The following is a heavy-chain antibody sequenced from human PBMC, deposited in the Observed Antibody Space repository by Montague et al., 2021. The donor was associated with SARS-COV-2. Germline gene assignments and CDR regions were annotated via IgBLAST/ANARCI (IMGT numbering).Heavy chain of an antibody. Sequence: SETLSLTCSVSGGPISGHYWSWIRQPPGKGLERIGNFDHSGGTKYNPSLKSRATISVDTSKNQFALRLHSVTAADTAVYYCAREFRIELWQTNWYFGLWGRGTLVTVSS. D-gene: IGHD3-16*01. V-gene: IGHV4-59*11. J-gene: IGHJ2*01. CDR3: AREFRIELWQTNWYFGL. CDR2: FDHSGGT. CDR1: GGPISGHY.